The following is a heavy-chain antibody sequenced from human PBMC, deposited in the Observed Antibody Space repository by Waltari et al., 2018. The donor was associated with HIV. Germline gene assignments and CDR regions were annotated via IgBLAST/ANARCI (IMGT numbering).Heavy chain of an antibody. V-gene: IGHV3-11*05. D-gene: IGHD4-17*01. J-gene: IGHJ3*02. CDR2: IAVSSAYT. Sequence: QVHLVESGGDLVKPGGSLRLSCVASGFTFSAHYMTWIRQAPGKRLEGVSYIAVSSAYTNYGDSVKGRFTMSRDDAKKSLFLQMNSLRPEDTAVYYCARVARGLRQGTFDIWGQGTMVTVSS. CDR1: GFTFSAHY. CDR3: ARVARGLRQGTFDI.